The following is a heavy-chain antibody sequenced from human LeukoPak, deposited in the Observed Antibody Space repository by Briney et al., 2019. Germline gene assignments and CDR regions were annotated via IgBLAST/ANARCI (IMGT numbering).Heavy chain of an antibody. CDR2: IRYDGSNK. D-gene: IGHD3-10*01. V-gene: IGHV3-30*02. J-gene: IGHJ4*02. CDR1: GFTFSSYS. CDR3: AKDERIWFGSTFDY. Sequence: GGSLRLSCAASGFTFSSYSMNWVRQAPGKGLEWVAFIRYDGSNKYYADSVKGRFTISRDNSKNTLYLQMNSLRAEDTAVYYCAKDERIWFGSTFDYWGQGTLVTVSS.